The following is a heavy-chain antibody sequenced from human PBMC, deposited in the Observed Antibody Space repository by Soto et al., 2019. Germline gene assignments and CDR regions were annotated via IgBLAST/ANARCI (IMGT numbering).Heavy chain of an antibody. CDR1: GYTFVDYA. V-gene: IGHV1-3*01. CDR2: LNPNTGNI. D-gene: IGHD2-21*01. Sequence: QVQLVQSGAEVKRPGASVKVSCRASGYTFVDYALHWVRQAPGQGLEWVGWLNPNTGNIKYSHKFEDRVSINTDTATSTAYMELRGLRSEDTAVYFCSREAIVAENWFDPWGQGTLVTVSS. J-gene: IGHJ5*02. CDR3: SREAIVAENWFDP.